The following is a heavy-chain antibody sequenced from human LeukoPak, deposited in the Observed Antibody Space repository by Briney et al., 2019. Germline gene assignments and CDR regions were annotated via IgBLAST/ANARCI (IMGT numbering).Heavy chain of an antibody. CDR1: GFTFTNAW. CDR2: ISYDGSNK. CDR3: ARMAVYPLYYFDY. D-gene: IGHD1-14*01. J-gene: IGHJ4*02. Sequence: RPGGSLRLSCVDSGFTFTNAWMSWVRQAPGKGLEWVAVISYDGSNKYYADSVKGRFTISGDNSKNTLYLQMNSLRAEDTAVYYCARMAVYPLYYFDYWGQGTLVTVSS. V-gene: IGHV3-30-3*01.